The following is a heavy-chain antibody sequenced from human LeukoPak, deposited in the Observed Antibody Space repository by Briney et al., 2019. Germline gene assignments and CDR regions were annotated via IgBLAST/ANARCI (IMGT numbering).Heavy chain of an antibody. J-gene: IGHJ6*03. CDR3: ARAYCSGGSCSSYYYYYMDV. CDR1: GGSISSGSYY. CDR2: IYTSGST. V-gene: IGHV4-61*02. D-gene: IGHD2-15*01. Sequence: SETLSLTCTVSGGSISSGSYYWSWIRQPAGTGLEWIGRIYTSGSTNYNPSLKSRVTISVDTSKNQFSLKLSSVTAADTAVYYCARAYCSGGSCSSYYYYYMDVWGKGTTVTVSS.